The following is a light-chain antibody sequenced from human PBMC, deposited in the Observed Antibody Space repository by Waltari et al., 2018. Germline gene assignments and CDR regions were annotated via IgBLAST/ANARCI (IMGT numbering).Light chain of an antibody. V-gene: IGLV3-1*01. CDR1: KLGDKY. Sequence: SYELTQPPSVSVSPGQTASITCSGDKLGDKYACWYQQKPGQSPILVIYQDNKGPSGTPARFSGSNSGSTATLTISGTQTMDEADYYCQAWDSNAAVFGGGTKLTVL. CDR3: QAWDSNAAV. CDR2: QDN. J-gene: IGLJ2*01.